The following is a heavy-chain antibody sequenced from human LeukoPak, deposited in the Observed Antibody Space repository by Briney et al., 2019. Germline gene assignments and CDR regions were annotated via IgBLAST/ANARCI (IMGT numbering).Heavy chain of an antibody. J-gene: IGHJ4*02. Sequence: GGSLRLSCAASGFTFSSYWMTWVRQAPGKGLEWVANIKLDVSETYYVDSVRGRFTISRDNTKNSLYLQMNSLRAEDTAVYYCARDPNYYDSSGYSREGDYWGQGTLVTVSS. CDR2: IKLDVSET. CDR3: ARDPNYYDSSGYSREGDY. V-gene: IGHV3-7*03. D-gene: IGHD3-22*01. CDR1: GFTFSSYW.